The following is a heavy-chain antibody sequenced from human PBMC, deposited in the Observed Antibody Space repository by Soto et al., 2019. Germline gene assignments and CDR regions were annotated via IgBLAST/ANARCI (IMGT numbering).Heavy chain of an antibody. V-gene: IGHV1-69*01. Sequence: QVQLVQSGAEVKKPGSSVKVSCKASGGTFSSYAISWVRQAPGQGLEWMGGIIPIFGTANYAQKFQGRVTITADESTSTAYMGLGRLRSEDTAVYYWARSRGGGRNNYYSYYGMDFWGQGTTVTVSS. CDR2: IIPIFGTA. CDR1: GGTFSSYA. CDR3: ARSRGGGRNNYYSYYGMDF. J-gene: IGHJ6*02. D-gene: IGHD2-15*01.